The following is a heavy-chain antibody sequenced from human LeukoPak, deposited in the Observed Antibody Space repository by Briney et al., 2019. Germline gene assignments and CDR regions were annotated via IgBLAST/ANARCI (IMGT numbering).Heavy chain of an antibody. Sequence: GGSLRLSCAVSGFTFSNACMSWVRQAPGKGLEWVGRIKTKTDGGTTDYAAPVKGRFTISRDNAKNSLYLQMNSLRAEDTAVYYCARGGYSYGHGSDYWGQGTLVTVSS. CDR3: ARGGYSYGHGSDY. CDR1: GFTFSNAC. J-gene: IGHJ4*02. D-gene: IGHD5-18*01. V-gene: IGHV3-15*01. CDR2: IKTKTDGGTT.